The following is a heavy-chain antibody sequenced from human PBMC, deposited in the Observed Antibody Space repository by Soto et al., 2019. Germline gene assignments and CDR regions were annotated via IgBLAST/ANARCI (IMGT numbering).Heavy chain of an antibody. CDR3: ARTTTVSGTPEFDY. J-gene: IGHJ4*02. CDR1: GFNFPNFN. Sequence: QVHLVESGGGVVQPGRSLRLSCAASGFNFPNFNLHWVRQAPGKGLQWVGLISYEVTKTHYADSVKGRFTISRDNSKRTLYLQINSLRAEDTAVYYCARTTTVSGTPEFDYWGQGTLVTVSS. CDR2: ISYEVTKT. V-gene: IGHV3-30-3*01. D-gene: IGHD6-19*01.